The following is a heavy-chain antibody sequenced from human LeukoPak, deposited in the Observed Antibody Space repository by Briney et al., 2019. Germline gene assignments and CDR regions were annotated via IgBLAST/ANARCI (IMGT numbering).Heavy chain of an antibody. CDR3: AKDRFFYDSGSKAN. Sequence: GGSLRLSCAASGFTFSDYYMSWIRQAPGKGLEWVSCISSSGSTIYYADSVKGRFTISRDNAKNSLYLQMNSLRVEDTAVYYCAKDRFFYDSGSKANWGQGTLVTVSS. CDR1: GFTFSDYY. D-gene: IGHD3-22*01. V-gene: IGHV3-11*01. J-gene: IGHJ4*02. CDR2: ISSSGSTI.